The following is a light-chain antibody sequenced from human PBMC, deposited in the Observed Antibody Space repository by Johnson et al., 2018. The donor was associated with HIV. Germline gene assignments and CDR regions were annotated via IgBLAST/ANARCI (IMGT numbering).Light chain of an antibody. CDR2: DNN. J-gene: IGLJ1*01. V-gene: IGLV1-51*01. Sequence: HSVLSQPPSVSAAPGQKVTISCSGSSSNIGNNYVSWYQQLPGTAPKLLIYDNNKRPSGIPDRFSGSTSGTSATLCITGLQTGDEADYYCGTWDSCLSAVFFGTGTKVTVL. CDR1: SSNIGNNY. CDR3: GTWDSCLSAVF.